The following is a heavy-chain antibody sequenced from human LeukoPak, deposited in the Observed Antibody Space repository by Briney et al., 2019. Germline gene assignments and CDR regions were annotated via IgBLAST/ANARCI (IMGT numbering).Heavy chain of an antibody. CDR1: GGSFSGYY. CDR3: ARASYGAFDL. D-gene: IGHD4-17*01. V-gene: IGHV4-34*01. J-gene: IGHJ2*01. Sequence: KTSETLSLTCAVYGGSFSGYYWSWIRQSPGKGLERVGEIHHTGSTNYKPSLKSRVSISLDTSKNQFSLKLTSVTAADTAVYYCARASYGAFDLWGRGTLVTVSS. CDR2: IHHTGST.